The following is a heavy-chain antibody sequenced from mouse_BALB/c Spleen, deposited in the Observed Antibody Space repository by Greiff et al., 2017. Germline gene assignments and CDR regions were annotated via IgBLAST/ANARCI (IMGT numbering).Heavy chain of an antibody. Sequence: VQLQQSGPGLVAPSQSLSITCTVSGFSLTSYGVHWVRQPPGKGLEWLGVIWAGGSTNYNSALMSRLSISKDNSKSQVFLKMNSLQTDDTAMYYCASAYYRYDWYFDVWGAGTTVTVSS. CDR3: ASAYYRYDWYFDV. D-gene: IGHD2-14*01. V-gene: IGHV2-9*02. CDR2: IWAGGST. CDR1: GFSLTSYG. J-gene: IGHJ1*01.